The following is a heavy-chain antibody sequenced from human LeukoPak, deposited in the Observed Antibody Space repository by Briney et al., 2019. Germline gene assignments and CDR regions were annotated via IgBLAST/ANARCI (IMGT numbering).Heavy chain of an antibody. D-gene: IGHD2-15*01. CDR3: ARDRGYAAFDI. CDR2: IKEDGSEK. CDR1: GFTFSDHY. J-gene: IGHJ3*02. V-gene: IGHV3-7*05. Sequence: GGSLRLSCEVSGFTFSDHYMSWIRQAPGKGLEWVANIKEDGSEKNYADSVKGRFTISRDNAENSLYLQMNSLRAEDTAVYYCARDRGYAAFDIWGQGTLVTVSS.